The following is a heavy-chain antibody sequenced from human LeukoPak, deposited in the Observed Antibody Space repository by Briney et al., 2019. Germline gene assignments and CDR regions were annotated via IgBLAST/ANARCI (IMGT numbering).Heavy chain of an antibody. J-gene: IGHJ4*02. CDR1: GFTFSRYA. CDR3: ARIWYSSGWSLDY. CDR2: ISYDGSNK. D-gene: IGHD6-19*01. Sequence: GGSLRLSCAASGFTFSRYAMHWVRQAPGKGLEWVAVISYDGSNKYYADSVKGRFTISRDNTKNSLYLQMNSLRGEDTAVYYCARIWYSSGWSLDYWGQGILVTVSS. V-gene: IGHV3-30*14.